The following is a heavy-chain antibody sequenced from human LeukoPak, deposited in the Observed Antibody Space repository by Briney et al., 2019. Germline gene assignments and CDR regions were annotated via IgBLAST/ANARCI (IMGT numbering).Heavy chain of an antibody. D-gene: IGHD6-19*01. J-gene: IGHJ4*02. CDR1: GYSFTTYW. Sequence: GESLKISCNGSGYSFTTYWISWVRQMPGRGLEWMGRIDPSDSSTNYSPSFQGHVTISADKSVSTAYLQWSSLKASDTAIYYCATGGRGWLYWGQGTLVTVSS. CDR2: IDPSDSST. CDR3: ATGGRGWLY. V-gene: IGHV5-10-1*01.